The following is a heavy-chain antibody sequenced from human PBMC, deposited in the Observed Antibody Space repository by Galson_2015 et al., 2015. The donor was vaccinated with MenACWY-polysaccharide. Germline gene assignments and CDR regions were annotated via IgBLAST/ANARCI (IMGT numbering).Heavy chain of an antibody. CDR3: AKGSYRANAVLSYYYYYMDA. J-gene: IGHJ6*03. Sequence: SLRLSCAASPFDFNKYVMNWVRQPPGKGLQWVSSITPTGGTPYYADSVRGRLTITRDNSKNTLYLQMNSLGAEDTAVYYCAKGSYRANAVLSYYYYYMDAWGKGTTVTVSS. CDR2: ITPTGGTP. CDR1: PFDFNKYV. D-gene: IGHD4/OR15-4a*01. V-gene: IGHV3-23*01.